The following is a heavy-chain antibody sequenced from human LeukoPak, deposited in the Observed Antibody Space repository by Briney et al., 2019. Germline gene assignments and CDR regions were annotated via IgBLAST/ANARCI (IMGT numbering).Heavy chain of an antibody. CDR2: IYSGGYT. D-gene: IGHD3-10*01. CDR3: ARDKGAYGSDYGMDV. V-gene: IGHV3-66*01. Sequence: GGSLRLSCAASGFTVSSNYMSWVRQAPGKGLEWGSVIYSGGYTYYADSVKGRFTISRDNSKNTLYLQMNSLRAEDTAVYYCARDKGAYGSDYGMDVWGQGTTVTVSS. J-gene: IGHJ6*02. CDR1: GFTVSSNY.